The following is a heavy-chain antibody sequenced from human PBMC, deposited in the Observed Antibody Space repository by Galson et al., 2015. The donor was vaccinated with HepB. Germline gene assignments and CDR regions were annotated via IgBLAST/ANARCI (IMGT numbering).Heavy chain of an antibody. J-gene: IGHJ4*02. V-gene: IGHV3-23*01. CDR2: ISENGGST. D-gene: IGHD2-2*01. CDR3: ARDQGYCSGITCLIYDY. Sequence: SLRLSCAASGFTFKSHSMSWVRQAPGKGLEWVSAISENGGSTHYADSVKGRFTISRDNSKNTLYLQMNSVRAEDTAVYYCARDQGYCSGITCLIYDYWGQGTLV. CDR1: GFTFKSHS.